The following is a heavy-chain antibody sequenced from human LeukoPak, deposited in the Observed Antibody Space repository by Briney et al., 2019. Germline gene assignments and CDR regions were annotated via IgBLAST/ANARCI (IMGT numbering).Heavy chain of an antibody. V-gene: IGHV4-61*08. CDR2: IYYSGST. J-gene: IGHJ6*03. D-gene: IGHD3-3*01. CDR3: ARDQSGYYYMDV. Sequence: SETLSLTCTVSGGSISSGGYSWSWIRQPPGKGLEWIGYIYYSGSTNYNPSLKSRVTISVDTSKNQFSLKLSSVTAADTAVYYCARDQSGYYYMDVWGKGTTVTISS. CDR1: GGSISSGGYS.